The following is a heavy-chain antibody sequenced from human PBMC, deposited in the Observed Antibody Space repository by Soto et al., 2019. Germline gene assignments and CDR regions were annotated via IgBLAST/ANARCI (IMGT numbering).Heavy chain of an antibody. CDR3: AGWNYDY. V-gene: IGHV3-48*03. Sequence: QTGGSLRLSCAASGFTFSNFEMHWVRQAPGKGLEWVSYINTAGSTKYYAESVKGRFTISRDNARNSLFLQMNSLRAEDTAVYYCAGWNYDYWGQGTQVTVSS. J-gene: IGHJ4*02. CDR2: INTAGSTK. D-gene: IGHD1-7*01. CDR1: GFTFSNFE.